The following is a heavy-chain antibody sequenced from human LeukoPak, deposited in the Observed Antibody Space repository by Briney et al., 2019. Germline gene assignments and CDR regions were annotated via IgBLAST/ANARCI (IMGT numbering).Heavy chain of an antibody. Sequence: ASVKVSCKASGGTFSSYAISWVRQAPGQGLEWMGGIIPIFGTANYAQKFQGRVTFTADESTSTAYMELSSLRSEDTAVYYCARVTLYESSGYYFLDYWGQGTLVTVSS. D-gene: IGHD3-22*01. CDR1: GGTFSSYA. CDR3: ARVTLYESSGYYFLDY. CDR2: IIPIFGTA. J-gene: IGHJ4*02. V-gene: IGHV1-69*13.